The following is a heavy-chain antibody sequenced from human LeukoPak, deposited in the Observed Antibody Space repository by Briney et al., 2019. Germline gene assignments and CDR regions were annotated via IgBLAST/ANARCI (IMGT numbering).Heavy chain of an antibody. D-gene: IGHD4-17*01. CDR3: ASETSGYGDPFDY. Sequence: PGGSLRLPCAASGFTFSSYSMNWVRQAPGKGLEWVSYISSSSSTIYYADSVKGRFTISRDNAKNSLYLQMNSLRAEDTAVYYCASETSGYGDPFDYWGQGTLVTVSS. CDR1: GFTFSSYS. J-gene: IGHJ4*02. V-gene: IGHV3-48*04. CDR2: ISSSSSTI.